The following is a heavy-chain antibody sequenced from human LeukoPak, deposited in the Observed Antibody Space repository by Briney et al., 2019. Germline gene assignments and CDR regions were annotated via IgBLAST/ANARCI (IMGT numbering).Heavy chain of an antibody. D-gene: IGHD2-15*01. V-gene: IGHV3-23*01. CDR1: GSTFSSYG. CDR2: ISGSGGST. Sequence: GGTLRLSCAASGSTFSSYGMSWVRQAPGKGLEWVSAISGSGGSTYYADSVKGRFTISRDNSKNTLYLQMNSLRAEDTAVYYCAKAGGVGYCSGGSCYGAYYYYYMDVWGKGTTVTVSS. J-gene: IGHJ6*03. CDR3: AKAGGVGYCSGGSCYGAYYYYYMDV.